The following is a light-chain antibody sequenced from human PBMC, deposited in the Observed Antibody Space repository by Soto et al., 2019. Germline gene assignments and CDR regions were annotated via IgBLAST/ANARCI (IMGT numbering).Light chain of an antibody. CDR3: CSYAGSYTWV. CDR2: IVT. Sequence: QSVLTQPSSVAGSPGQSVTISCTGTSSGVGGYNYVSWYQQPPGKAPKLVMYIVTKRPSGVPDRFSGSKSGNTASLTISGLQAEDEADYYCCSYAGSYTWVFGGGTKLTVL. V-gene: IGLV2-11*01. J-gene: IGLJ3*02. CDR1: SSGVGGYNY.